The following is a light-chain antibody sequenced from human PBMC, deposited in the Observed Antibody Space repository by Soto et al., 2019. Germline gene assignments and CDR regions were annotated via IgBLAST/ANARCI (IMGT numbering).Light chain of an antibody. CDR2: DAV. Sequence: VLTQSPATLSLSPGERATLSCRASQSISNYLAWYQQKPGQAPRLLIYDAVNRATGIPARFSGSGSGTDFTLIIDSLEPEDFAVYYCQQYGNSPPVLYTFGQGTKLEIK. J-gene: IGKJ2*01. V-gene: IGKV3-11*01. CDR1: QSISNY. CDR3: QQYGNSPPVLYT.